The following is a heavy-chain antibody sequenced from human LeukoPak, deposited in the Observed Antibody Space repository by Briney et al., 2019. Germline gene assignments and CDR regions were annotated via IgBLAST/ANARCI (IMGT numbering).Heavy chain of an antibody. Sequence: GASVKVSCKASGYTFTSYGISWVRQVPGQGLEWMGWISAYNGNTNYAQKLQGRVTMTTDTSTSTAYMELRSLRSDDTAVYYCATTIRVIAAAGLDYWGQGTLVTVSS. CDR1: GYTFTSYG. CDR3: ATTIRVIAAAGLDY. D-gene: IGHD6-13*01. CDR2: ISAYNGNT. J-gene: IGHJ4*02. V-gene: IGHV1-18*01.